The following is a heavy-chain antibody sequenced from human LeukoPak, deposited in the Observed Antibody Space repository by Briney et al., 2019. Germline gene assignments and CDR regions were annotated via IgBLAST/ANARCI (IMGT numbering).Heavy chain of an antibody. CDR1: GFTFSDYY. Sequence: PGGSLRLSCAASGFTFSDYYMSWIRQAPGKGLEGVSYISSSGSTIYYADSVKGRFTISRDRAKNSLYLQMNSLRAEDTAVYYCARGDCSSTSCYSGNNWFDPWGQGTLVTVSS. V-gene: IGHV3-11*01. J-gene: IGHJ5*02. CDR3: ARGDCSSTSCYSGNNWFDP. D-gene: IGHD2-2*02. CDR2: ISSSGSTI.